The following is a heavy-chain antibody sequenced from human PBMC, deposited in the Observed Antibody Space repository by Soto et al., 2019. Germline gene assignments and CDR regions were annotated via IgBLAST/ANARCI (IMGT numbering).Heavy chain of an antibody. CDR3: AGDPDSHYNDSHASSYP. D-gene: IGHD3-22*01. CDR1: GGTFSTYT. Sequence: QVQLVQSGAEVKKPGSSVKVSCKASGGTFSTYTITWVRQAPGQGLEWMGRIIPIIGIINYAQKFQGRVTITAEXSXGXSHMELTRLRADDTAVYYCAGDPDSHYNDSHASSYPWGQGTLVTVSS. J-gene: IGHJ5*02. V-gene: IGHV1-69*08. CDR2: IIPIIGII.